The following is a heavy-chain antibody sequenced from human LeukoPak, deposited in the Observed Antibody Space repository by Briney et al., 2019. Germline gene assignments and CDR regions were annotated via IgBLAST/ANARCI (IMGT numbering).Heavy chain of an antibody. CDR3: ARDLAMYSPDLDY. CDR1: GYTFTDYY. Sequence: ASVKVSCKASGYTFTDYYLHWVRQAPGHGLEWMGWINPKTGVTKYAQNFQGRVTMTRDTSISTAYMEVSRLRADDTAVFYCARDLAMYSPDLDYWGQGTLVTVSS. CDR2: INPKTGVT. V-gene: IGHV1-2*02. J-gene: IGHJ4*02. D-gene: IGHD1-26*01.